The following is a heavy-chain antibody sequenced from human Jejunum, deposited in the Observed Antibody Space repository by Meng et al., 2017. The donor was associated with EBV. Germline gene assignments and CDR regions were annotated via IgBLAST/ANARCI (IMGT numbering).Heavy chain of an antibody. V-gene: IGHV1-2*06. D-gene: IGHD2-21*01. CDR3: ARSYRDD. CDR2: IHPNRSDT. J-gene: IGHJ4*02. CDR1: GYTFTDYS. Sequence: QVQLVRSEAEVKKPXXSVKDSCKASGYTFTDYSMHWVRQATGQGLGWMGRIHPNRSDTSYAQTTQCRVTMTRDTSISTAYMERSSMRSDDTAIYYCARSYRDDWGQGTLGTVAS.